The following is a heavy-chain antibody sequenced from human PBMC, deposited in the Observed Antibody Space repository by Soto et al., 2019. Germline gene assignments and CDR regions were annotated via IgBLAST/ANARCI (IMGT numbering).Heavy chain of an antibody. CDR3: AFSRTGITGTFFDY. D-gene: IGHD1-20*01. CDR2: ISGSGGST. CDR1: GFTFSSYA. Sequence: GGSLRLSCAASGFTFSSYAMSWVRQAPGKGLEWVSAISGSGGSTYYADSVKGRFTISRDNSKNTLFLQMNSLRAEDTAVYFCAFSRTGITGTFFDYWGQGALVTVSS. V-gene: IGHV3-23*01. J-gene: IGHJ4*02.